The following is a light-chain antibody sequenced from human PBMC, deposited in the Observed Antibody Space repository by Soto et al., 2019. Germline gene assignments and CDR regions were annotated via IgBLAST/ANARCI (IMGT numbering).Light chain of an antibody. CDR2: AAS. V-gene: IGKV1-9*01. CDR3: QQLRMYPST. CDR1: QDIAIY. Sequence: IQLTQSPSSLSASVGDRVTITCRASQDIAIYLAWYQQKPGEAPKLLIYAASTLYGGVPSRFSGSGSGTDFALTNTSLQAEDFATYYCQQLRMYPSTFGGGTKVEIK. J-gene: IGKJ4*01.